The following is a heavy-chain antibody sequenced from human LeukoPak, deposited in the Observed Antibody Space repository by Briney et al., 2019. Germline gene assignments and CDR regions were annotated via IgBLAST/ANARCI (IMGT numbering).Heavy chain of an antibody. CDR2: ISSSSSYI. CDR3: ARGGMVRATYFDY. CDR1: GFTFSSYS. V-gene: IGHV3-21*01. D-gene: IGHD1-26*01. J-gene: IGHJ4*02. Sequence: GGSLRLSCAASGFTFSSYSMNWVRQAPGKGLEWVSSISSSSSYIYYADSVKGRFTISRDNAKNSLYLQMNSLRAEDTAVYYCARGGMVRATYFDYWGQGTLVTVSS.